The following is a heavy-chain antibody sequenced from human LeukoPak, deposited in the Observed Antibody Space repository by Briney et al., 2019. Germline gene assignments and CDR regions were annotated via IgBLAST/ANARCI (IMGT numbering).Heavy chain of an antibody. J-gene: IGHJ6*04. CDR3: ARGRDSTTLLRFGMDV. D-gene: IGHD2/OR15-2a*01. CDR1: GVSFSGYY. CDR2: TNHSGST. Sequence: PSETLSLTCAVYGVSFSGYYWSWLRQPPGKGLEWSGETNHSGSTNYNPSLKSRVTISVDTSKNQFSVKLSSVTAADTAVYYCARGRDSTTLLRFGMDVWGKGTTVTGSS. V-gene: IGHV4-34*01.